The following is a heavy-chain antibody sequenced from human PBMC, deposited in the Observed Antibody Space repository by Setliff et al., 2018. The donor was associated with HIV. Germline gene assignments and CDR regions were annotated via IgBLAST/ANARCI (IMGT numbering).Heavy chain of an antibody. V-gene: IGHV4-39*01. CDR1: GGSITNYAYY. Sequence: PSETLSLTCTVSGGSITNYAYYWGWVRQSPGQGLEWLGNLFHTGASYFNPSLKSRLTMSVDTSKNQFSLSLISMTAADSGIYYCARLGDNSDWRSNYFFYYMDVWGKGTTVTVSS. CDR3: ARLGDNSDWRSNYFFYYMDV. J-gene: IGHJ6*03. D-gene: IGHD3-22*01. CDR2: LFHTGAS.